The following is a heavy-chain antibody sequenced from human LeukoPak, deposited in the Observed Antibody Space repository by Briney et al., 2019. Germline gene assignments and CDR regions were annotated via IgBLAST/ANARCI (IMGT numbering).Heavy chain of an antibody. Sequence: GGSLRLSCAASGFTVSSNYMSWVRQAPGKGLEWVSVIYSGGNTYYADSVKGRFTISRDNSKNTLYLLMNSLRAEDTAVYYCASTMDHGFLEWLFDYWGQGTLVTVSS. V-gene: IGHV3-66*01. CDR3: ASTMDHGFLEWLFDY. CDR2: IYSGGNT. J-gene: IGHJ4*02. D-gene: IGHD3-3*01. CDR1: GFTVSSNY.